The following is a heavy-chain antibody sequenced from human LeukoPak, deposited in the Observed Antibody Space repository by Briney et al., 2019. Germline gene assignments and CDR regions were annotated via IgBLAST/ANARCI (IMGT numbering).Heavy chain of an antibody. CDR3: ARLKQAGPLWD. CDR1: GGSISSSSYY. CDR2: IYYSGST. J-gene: IGHJ4*02. D-gene: IGHD6-19*01. V-gene: IGHV4-39*07. Sequence: PSETLSLTCTVSGGSISSSSYYWGWIRQPPGKGMEWIGSIYYSGSTYYNPSLKSRVTISVDTSKNQFSLKLSSVTAADTAVYYCARLKQAGPLWDWGQGTLVTVSS.